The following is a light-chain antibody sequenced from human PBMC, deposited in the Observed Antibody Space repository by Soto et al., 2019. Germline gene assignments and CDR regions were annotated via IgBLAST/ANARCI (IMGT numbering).Light chain of an antibody. CDR2: EVS. CDR1: TSDVGAYKY. CDR3: TSYVGSDIWV. J-gene: IGLJ3*02. Sequence: QSALTQPPSASGSPGQSVTISCTGTTSDVGAYKYVSWYQQYPGKPPKLMIYEVSKRHSGVHDRFSGSESGNTASLTVSGLQAEDEADYYCTSYVGSDIWVFGGGTKVTVL. V-gene: IGLV2-8*01.